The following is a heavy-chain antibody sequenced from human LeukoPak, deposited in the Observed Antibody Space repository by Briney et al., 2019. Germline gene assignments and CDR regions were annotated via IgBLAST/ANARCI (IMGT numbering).Heavy chain of an antibody. CDR2: ISAYNGNT. Sequence: GASVKVSCKASGYTFTSYGISWVRQAPGQGLEWMGWISAYNGNTNYAQKLQGRVTMTTDTSTSTAYMELRSLRSDDTAVYYCARDDVRSSGWYLATFDYWDQGTLVTVSS. J-gene: IGHJ4*02. CDR3: ARDDVRSSGWYLATFDY. V-gene: IGHV1-18*01. CDR1: GYTFTSYG. D-gene: IGHD6-19*01.